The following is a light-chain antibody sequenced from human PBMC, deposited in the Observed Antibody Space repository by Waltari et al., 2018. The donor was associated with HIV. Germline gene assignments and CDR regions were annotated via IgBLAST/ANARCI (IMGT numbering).Light chain of an antibody. CDR2: GNN. V-gene: IGLV1-40*01. CDR3: QSYDTRLSGSV. Sequence: QSVLTQPPSVSGAPGQKVTIPCTGSSSTIGARAHFDVHRYQQLPGTAPKLLIYGNNNRPSGVPDRFSGSKSGASASLAITGLQAEDEADYYCQSYDTRLSGSVFGGGTKLTVL. J-gene: IGLJ3*02. CDR1: SSTIGARAHFD.